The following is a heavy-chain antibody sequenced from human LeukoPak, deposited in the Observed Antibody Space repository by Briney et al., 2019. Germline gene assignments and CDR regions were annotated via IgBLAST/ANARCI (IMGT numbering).Heavy chain of an antibody. V-gene: IGHV3-21*01. CDR1: GFTFSSYS. CDR3: ARDLRPDFWSGYTYYFDY. CDR2: ISSSSSYI. D-gene: IGHD3-3*01. J-gene: IGHJ4*02. Sequence: GGSLRLSCAASGFTFSSYSMNWVRQAPGKGLEWVSSISSSSSYIYYADSVKGRFTISKDNSKNTLYLQMNSLRAEDTAVYYCARDLRPDFWSGYTYYFDYWGQGTLVTVSS.